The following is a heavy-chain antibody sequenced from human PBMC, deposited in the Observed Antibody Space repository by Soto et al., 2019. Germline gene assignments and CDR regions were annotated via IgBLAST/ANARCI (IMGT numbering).Heavy chain of an antibody. D-gene: IGHD2-15*01. CDR3: ARTLGYCSGGSCYWDRYYFDY. V-gene: IGHV1-18*01. J-gene: IGHJ4*02. CDR2: ISAYNGNT. CDR1: GYTFTSYG. Sequence: ASVKVSCKASGYTFTSYGISWVRQAPGQGLEWMGWISAYNGNTNYAQKLQGRVTMTTDTSTSTAYMELRSLRSDDTAVYYCARTLGYCSGGSCYWDRYYFDYWGQGTLVTVSS.